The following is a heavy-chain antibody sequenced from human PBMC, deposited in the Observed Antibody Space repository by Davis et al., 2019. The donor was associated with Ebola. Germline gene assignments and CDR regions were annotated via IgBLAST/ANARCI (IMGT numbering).Heavy chain of an antibody. CDR1: GFTFSGSA. J-gene: IGHJ4*02. Sequence: GESLKISCAASGFTFSGSAMHWVRQASGKGLEWVGRIRSKANSYATAYAASVKGRFTIPRDDSKNTAYLQMNSLKTEDTAVYYCTRHGDYGYFDYWGQGTLVTVSS. CDR2: IRSKANSYAT. D-gene: IGHD4-17*01. V-gene: IGHV3-73*01. CDR3: TRHGDYGYFDY.